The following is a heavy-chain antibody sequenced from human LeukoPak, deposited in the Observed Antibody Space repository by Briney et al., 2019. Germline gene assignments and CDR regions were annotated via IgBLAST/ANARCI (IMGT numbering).Heavy chain of an antibody. CDR3: ARDRLNFCGADCYRFDP. CDR1: GGAFSSYA. Sequence: SVKVSCKASGGAFSSYAISWVRQAPGQGLEWVGGIIPIFGTTNYGDKFQGRVTITAHESTSTAYMELSNLRSEDTAVYYCARDRLNFCGADCYRFDPWGQGTLVTVSS. D-gene: IGHD2-21*02. J-gene: IGHJ5*02. V-gene: IGHV1-69*13. CDR2: IIPIFGTT.